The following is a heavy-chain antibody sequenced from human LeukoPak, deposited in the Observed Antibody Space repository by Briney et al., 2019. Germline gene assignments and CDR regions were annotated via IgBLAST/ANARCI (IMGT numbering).Heavy chain of an antibody. D-gene: IGHD3-3*01. CDR1: GFTFSAYA. V-gene: IGHV3-64D*09. CDR2: ISSNGGSS. J-gene: IGHJ4*02. Sequence: GGSLRLSCSASGFTFSAYAVYWVRQAPGKGLEYVSGISSNGGSSFYADSVKGRFTISRDNSKNTLYLQMSSLRTEDTAIYYCVKAQYDFGSGLDYWGQGTLVTVSS. CDR3: VKAQYDFGSGLDY.